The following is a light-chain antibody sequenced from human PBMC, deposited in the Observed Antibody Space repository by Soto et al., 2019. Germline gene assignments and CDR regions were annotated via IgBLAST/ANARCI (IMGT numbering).Light chain of an antibody. CDR3: QAWDSNTVF. V-gene: IGLV3-1*01. J-gene: IGLJ2*01. Sequence: SYELTQPPSVSVSPGQTASITCSGEKLGEKYASWYQQKPGHSPVLVIYQDNKRPSGIPERFSGSNSGNTATLTISGTQAMDEADYYCQAWDSNTVFFGGGTKLTVL. CDR2: QDN. CDR1: KLGEKY.